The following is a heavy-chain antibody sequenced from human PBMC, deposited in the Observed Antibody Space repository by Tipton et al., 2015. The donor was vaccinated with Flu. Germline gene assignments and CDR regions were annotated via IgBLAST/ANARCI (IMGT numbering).Heavy chain of an antibody. J-gene: IGHJ4*02. D-gene: IGHD2-2*01. V-gene: IGHV4-38-2*02. CDR1: GDSIGSDYC. Sequence: TLSLTCSVSGDSIGSDYCWGWVRQPPGQGLEWIGYIYNSEYTKYNPSLRSRVTISVDTSKKQFSLQLRSVTAADTAVYYCARDPSLGMPDYFDYWGQGTLVTASS. CDR3: ARDPSLGMPDYFDY. CDR2: IYNSEYT.